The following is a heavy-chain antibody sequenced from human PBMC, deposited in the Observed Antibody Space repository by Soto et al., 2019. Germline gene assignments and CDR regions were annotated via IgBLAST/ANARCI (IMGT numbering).Heavy chain of an antibody. CDR1: GGSISSGGYY. J-gene: IGHJ6*03. D-gene: IGHD2-2*01. Sequence: QVQLQESGPGLVKPSQTLSLTCTVSGGSISSGGYYWSWIRQHPGKGLEWIGYIYYSGSTYYNPSLKSRVTISVETSKDQFSLKLSSVTAADTAVYYCAGEDIVVVPAAIEYYYMDVWGKGTTVSVSS. CDR3: AGEDIVVVPAAIEYYYMDV. CDR2: IYYSGST. V-gene: IGHV4-31*03.